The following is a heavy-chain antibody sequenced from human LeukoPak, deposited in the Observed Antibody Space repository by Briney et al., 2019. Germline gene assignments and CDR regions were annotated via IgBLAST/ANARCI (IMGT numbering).Heavy chain of an antibody. J-gene: IGHJ4*02. D-gene: IGHD6-13*01. CDR1: GGSITSSSYY. CDR2: IFYSGST. CDR3: AKQQLVRCFDY. Sequence: SETLSLTCTVSGGSITSSSYYWGWIRQPPGKGLEWIGSIFYSGSTYYNPSLKSRVTISVDTSKTQFSLKLSSVIAADTAVYYCAKQQLVRCFDYWGQGTLVTVSS. V-gene: IGHV4-39*01.